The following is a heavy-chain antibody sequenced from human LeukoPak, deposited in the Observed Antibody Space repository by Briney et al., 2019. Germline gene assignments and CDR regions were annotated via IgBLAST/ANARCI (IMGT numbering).Heavy chain of an antibody. CDR1: EFTFSTYS. J-gene: IGHJ4*02. V-gene: IGHV3-48*01. Sequence: GGSLRLSCAASEFTFSTYSMNWVRQAPGKGLEWVSYISSDGTTRYYADSVKGRFTVSRDNSKNTLYLQMNSLRAEDTAVYYCAKGRNVEMATSPHDYWGQGTLVTVSS. CDR3: AKGRNVEMATSPHDY. CDR2: ISSDGTTR. D-gene: IGHD5-24*01.